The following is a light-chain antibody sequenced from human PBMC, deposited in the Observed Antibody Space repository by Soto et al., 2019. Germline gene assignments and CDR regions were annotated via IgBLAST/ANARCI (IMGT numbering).Light chain of an antibody. CDR1: QSISKY. CDR2: AAS. V-gene: IGKV1-39*01. Sequence: DIQMTQSPSSLSASVGDRVTITCRASQSISKYLNWYHQKPGRAPKLLIYAASRLHSGVPSRITGSGSGTDFTLTISSLQPEDFGSYYCQQTYRTPYTFGRGTKLEIK. CDR3: QQTYRTPYT. J-gene: IGKJ2*01.